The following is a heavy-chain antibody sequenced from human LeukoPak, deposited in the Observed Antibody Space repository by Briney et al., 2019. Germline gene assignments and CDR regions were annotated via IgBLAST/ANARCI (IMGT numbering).Heavy chain of an antibody. CDR2: ISGSGDYT. Sequence: PGGTLRLSCAAYGFTFSSYGMSWVRQAPGKGLEWVSAISGSGDYTYYADSVKGRFAISRDNSKNTLYLQMNSLRAEDTAVYYCAKGGIAVAGTSYYYYMDVWGKGTTVTISS. D-gene: IGHD6-19*01. V-gene: IGHV3-23*01. CDR3: AKGGIAVAGTSYYYYMDV. J-gene: IGHJ6*03. CDR1: GFTFSSYG.